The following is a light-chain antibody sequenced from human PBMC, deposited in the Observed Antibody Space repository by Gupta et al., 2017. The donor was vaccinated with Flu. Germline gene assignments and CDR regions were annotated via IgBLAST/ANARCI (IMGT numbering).Light chain of an antibody. CDR1: SSDIGAYKY. J-gene: IGLJ1*01. CDR2: EVT. CDR3: SSHTVSDTFV. Sequence: QSALTQPPSASGSPGQSITIYCTGTSSDIGAYKYVSWHQQHAGKAPKLIIYEVTKRPSGVPDRFSGSKSGNTASLTVSGLQAEDEGDYYCSSHTVSDTFVFGTGTAVTVL. V-gene: IGLV2-8*01.